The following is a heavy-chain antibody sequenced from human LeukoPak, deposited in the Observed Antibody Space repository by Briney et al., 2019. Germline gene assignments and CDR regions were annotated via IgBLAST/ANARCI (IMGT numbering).Heavy chain of an antibody. CDR2: INHSGST. CDR3: ASISFNWFDP. D-gene: IGHD2-2*01. J-gene: IGHJ5*02. Sequence: SGTLSLTCAVYGGSFSGYYWSWIRQPPGKGLEWIGEINHSGSTNYNPSLKSRVTISVDTSKNQFSLKLSSVTAADTAVYYCASISFNWFDPWGQGTLVTVSS. CDR1: GGSFSGYY. V-gene: IGHV4-34*01.